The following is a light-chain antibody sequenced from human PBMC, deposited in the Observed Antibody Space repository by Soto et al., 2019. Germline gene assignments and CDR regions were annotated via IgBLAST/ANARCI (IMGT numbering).Light chain of an antibody. CDR2: DVS. J-gene: IGKJ1*01. CDR3: QQRGNWPPT. CDR1: QGVTTN. V-gene: IGKV3-11*01. Sequence: EIVMTQSPDTLSVSPGERATLSCRAGQGVTTNFAWYQQKSGQSPRLIIYDVSIRATGVPDRFSGSGSGTDFTLTISGLEPEDFAVYYCQQRGNWPPTFGQGTKVDIK.